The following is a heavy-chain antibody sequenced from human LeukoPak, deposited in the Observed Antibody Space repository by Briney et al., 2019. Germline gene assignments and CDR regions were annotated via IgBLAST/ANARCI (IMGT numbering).Heavy chain of an antibody. D-gene: IGHD6-19*01. J-gene: IGHJ5*02. V-gene: IGHV3-30*18. CDR2: ISHDGNSK. Sequence: GRSLRLSCAASGFTLSTYGMHWVRQAPGKGLEWVAMISHDGNSKQYADFAKGRFTISRDNSKNTLYLQMNSLTTEDTAVYHCAKDPYGSDWYNYFDPWGQGALVTVSS. CDR3: AKDPYGSDWYNYFDP. CDR1: GFTLSTYG.